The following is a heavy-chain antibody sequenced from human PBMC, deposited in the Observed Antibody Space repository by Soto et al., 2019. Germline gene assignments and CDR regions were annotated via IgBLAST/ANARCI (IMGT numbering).Heavy chain of an antibody. V-gene: IGHV3-30*18. J-gene: IGHJ4*02. CDR1: GFTFSSYG. Sequence: QVQLVESGGGVVQPGRSLRLSCAASGFTFSSYGMHWVRQAPGKGLEWVAVISYDGSNKYYADSVKGRFTISRDNSKNTLYLQMSSLRAEDTAVYYCAKDRVGANSFDYWGQGTLVTVSS. CDR2: ISYDGSNK. D-gene: IGHD1-26*01. CDR3: AKDRVGANSFDY.